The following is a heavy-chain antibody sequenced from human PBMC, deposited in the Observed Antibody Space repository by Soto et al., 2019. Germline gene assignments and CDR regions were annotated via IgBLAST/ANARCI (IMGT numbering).Heavy chain of an antibody. J-gene: IGHJ6*02. CDR2: SGGRGDV. D-gene: IGHD1-1*01. CDR1: GFTFSNYG. Sequence: EVLLLESGGGLVQPGGSLRLSCVASGFTFSNYGFTWVRQVPGKGLEWVSLSGGRGDVEYADTVKGRFTISRDTPKNTVFLDMNGLRVDGAAVYFCDKCKGRLSNECYDGIDVWSQSTTVTIS. V-gene: IGHV3-23*01. CDR3: DKCKGRLSNECYDGIDV.